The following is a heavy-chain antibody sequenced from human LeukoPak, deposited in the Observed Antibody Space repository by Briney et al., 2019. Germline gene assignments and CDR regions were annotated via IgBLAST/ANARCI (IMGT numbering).Heavy chain of an antibody. Sequence: ASVKVSCKASGYTFTSYYMHWVRQAPGQGLEWMGIINPSGGSTSYAQKFQGRVTMTRDMSTSTVYMELSSLRSDGTAVYYCARYDSSGYYYWDYFDYWGQGTLVTVSS. CDR3: ARYDSSGYYYWDYFDY. CDR1: GYTFTSYY. CDR2: INPSGGST. D-gene: IGHD3-22*01. V-gene: IGHV1-46*01. J-gene: IGHJ4*02.